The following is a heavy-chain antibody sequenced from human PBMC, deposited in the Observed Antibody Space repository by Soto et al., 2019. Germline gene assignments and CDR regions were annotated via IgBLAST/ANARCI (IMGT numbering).Heavy chain of an antibody. D-gene: IGHD3-16*02. CDR2: IFSNDEK. V-gene: IGHV2-26*01. CDR3: ARIQDYVWGSYPYDV. CDR1: GFSLNDARVG. Sequence: SGPTLVNPTETLTLTCTVSGFSLNDARVGVSWIRQSPGRPLEWLAHIFSNDEKSYSTSLFNRLTISKDTSKSQVVLTMTNMGPVDTATYFCARIQDYVWGSYPYDVWGQGSLVTVSS. J-gene: IGHJ4*02.